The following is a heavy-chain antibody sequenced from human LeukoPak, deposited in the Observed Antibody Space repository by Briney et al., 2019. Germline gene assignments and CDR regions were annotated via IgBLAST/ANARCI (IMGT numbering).Heavy chain of an antibody. CDR2: IYHSGST. CDR1: GYSISSGYY. D-gene: IGHD4-23*01. CDR3: ARVPTLVRSKGLDY. V-gene: IGHV4-38-2*02. Sequence: SETLSLTCTVSGYSISSGYYWGWIRQPPGKGLEWIGSIYHSGSTYYNPSLKSRVTISVDTSKNQFSLKLSSVTAADTAVYYCARVPTLVRSKGLDYWGQGTLVTVSS. J-gene: IGHJ4*02.